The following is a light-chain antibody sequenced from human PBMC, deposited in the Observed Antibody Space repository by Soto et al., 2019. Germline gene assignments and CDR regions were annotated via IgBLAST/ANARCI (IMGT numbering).Light chain of an antibody. V-gene: IGLV2-14*01. CDR1: SSDIGADDF. Sequence: QSVLTQPASVSGSPGQSITISCTGTSSDIGADDFVSWYQHHPDKTPKLIIFEVTYRPTGISHRFSASKSGNTASLTISGLEAEDEAFYYCCLYIGATTYVFGTGTKLTVL. J-gene: IGLJ1*01. CDR3: CLYIGATTYV. CDR2: EVT.